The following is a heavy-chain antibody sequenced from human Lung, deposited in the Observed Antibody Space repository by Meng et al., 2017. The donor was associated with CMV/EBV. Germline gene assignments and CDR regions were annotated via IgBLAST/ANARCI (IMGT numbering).Heavy chain of an antibody. D-gene: IGHD5-18*01. V-gene: IGHV3-48*03. CDR2: ISSSGSTI. CDR3: ARQLADTLLAHYYYYGMDV. CDR1: GFTFSSYE. Sequence: SXAASGFTFSSYEMNWVRQAPGKGLEWISYISSSGSTIYYADSVKGRFTISRDYAKNSLYLQMNSLRAEDTAVYYCARQLADTLLAHYYYYGMDVWGKGTTVXVSS. J-gene: IGHJ6*04.